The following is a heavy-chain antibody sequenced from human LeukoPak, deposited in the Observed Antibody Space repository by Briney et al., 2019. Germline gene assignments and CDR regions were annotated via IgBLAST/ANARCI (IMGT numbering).Heavy chain of an antibody. CDR2: IYYSGST. Sequence: PSQTLSLTCTVSGGSTNSGGYYWSWIRQHPGKGLEWIGYIYYSGSTYYNPSLKSRVTISVDTSKNQFSLKLSSVTAADTAVYYCARVQYDDSSGYSSVYYIDYWGQGTLVTVSS. J-gene: IGHJ4*02. CDR1: GGSTNSGGYY. V-gene: IGHV4-31*03. CDR3: ARVQYDDSSGYSSVYYIDY. D-gene: IGHD3-22*01.